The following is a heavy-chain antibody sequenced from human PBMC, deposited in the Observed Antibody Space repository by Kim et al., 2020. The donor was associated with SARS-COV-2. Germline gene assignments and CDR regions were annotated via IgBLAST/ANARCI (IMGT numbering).Heavy chain of an antibody. D-gene: IGHD3-22*01. CDR2: ISHDGSEK. Sequence: GGSLRLSCAASGFTFSHYGMHWIRQVPGKGLEWVAVISHDGSEKFYVDSVRGRFTISRDNSRNTLYVQMTSLRVEDTAVYYCAKDPRSDTDGYYFDYWGQGTVVTVSS. CDR3: AKDPRSDTDGYYFDY. V-gene: IGHV3-30*18. J-gene: IGHJ4*02. CDR1: GFTFSHYG.